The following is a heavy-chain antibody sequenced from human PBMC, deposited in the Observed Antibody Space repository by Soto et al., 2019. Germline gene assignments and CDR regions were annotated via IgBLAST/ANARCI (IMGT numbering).Heavy chain of an antibody. V-gene: IGHV4-59*01. J-gene: IGHJ6*02. CDR3: ARGGQYYDFWSGDYYYYGMDV. D-gene: IGHD3-3*01. CDR2: IYYSGST. Sequence: PSETLSLTCTVSGGSISSYYWSWIRQPPGKGLEWIGYIYYSGSTNYDPSLKSRVTISVDTSKNQFSLKLSSVTAADTAVYYCARGGQYYDFWSGDYYYYGMDVWRQGTTVTVSS. CDR1: GGSISSYY.